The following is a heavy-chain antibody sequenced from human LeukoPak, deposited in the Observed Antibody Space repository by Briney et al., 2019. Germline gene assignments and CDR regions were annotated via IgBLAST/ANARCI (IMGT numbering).Heavy chain of an antibody. Sequence: SETLSLTCTVSGGSISSSSYYWGWLRQPPGKGLEWIGSIYYSGSTYYNPSLKSRVTISVDTSKNQFSLKLSSVTAADTAVYYCARDELSWFDPWGQGTLVTVSS. CDR1: GGSISSSSYY. V-gene: IGHV4-39*07. J-gene: IGHJ5*02. CDR2: IYYSGST. D-gene: IGHD1-7*01. CDR3: ARDELSWFDP.